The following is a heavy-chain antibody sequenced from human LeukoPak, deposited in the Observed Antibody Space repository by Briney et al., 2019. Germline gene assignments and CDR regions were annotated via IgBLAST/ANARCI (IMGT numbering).Heavy chain of an antibody. D-gene: IGHD3-3*01. CDR1: GYSFTSYW. V-gene: IGHV5-51*01. CDR3: ARIVPPPILEWSWDY. J-gene: IGHJ4*02. Sequence: GESLKISCKGSGYSFTSYWIGWVRQMPGKGLEWMGIIYPGDSDTRYSPSFQGQVAISADKSISTAYLQWSSLKASDTAMYYCARIVPPPILEWSWDYWGQGTLVTVPS. CDR2: IYPGDSDT.